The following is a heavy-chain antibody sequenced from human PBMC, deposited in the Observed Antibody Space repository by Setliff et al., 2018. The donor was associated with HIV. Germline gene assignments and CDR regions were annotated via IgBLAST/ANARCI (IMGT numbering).Heavy chain of an antibody. CDR3: AREICITIFWGPEAGSCYFDY. D-gene: IGHD3-9*01. J-gene: IGHJ4*02. CDR1: GGIFSFYA. V-gene: IGHV1-69*06. Sequence: SVKVSCKASGGIFSFYALSWVRQAPGQGLEWMGKIIPKSDTTTYAQKFQGRVTMTADKSSNTAYMELSSLRSDDTAVYYCAREICITIFWGPEAGSCYFDYWGQGTLVTVSS. CDR2: IIPKSDTT.